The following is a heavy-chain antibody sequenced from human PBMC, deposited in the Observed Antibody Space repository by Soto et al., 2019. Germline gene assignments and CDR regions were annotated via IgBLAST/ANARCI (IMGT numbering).Heavy chain of an antibody. J-gene: IGHJ4*02. Sequence: EVQLVESGGGLVQPGGSLRLSCAASGFTVSSNYMSWVRQAPGKGLEWVSVITSGGSTYYADSVKGRFTISRHNSKNTLYLQMNSMRAEDTAVYYCARGLDSSGYDHWGQGTLVTVSS. CDR1: GFTVSSNY. CDR3: ARGLDSSGYDH. D-gene: IGHD3-22*01. CDR2: ITSGGST. V-gene: IGHV3-53*04.